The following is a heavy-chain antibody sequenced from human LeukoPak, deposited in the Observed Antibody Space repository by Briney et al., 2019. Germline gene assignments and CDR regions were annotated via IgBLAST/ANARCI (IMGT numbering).Heavy chain of an antibody. V-gene: IGHV3-9*01. CDR1: GFTFSSYS. CDR2: ISWNSGSI. D-gene: IGHD4-23*01. Sequence: GGSLRLSCTASGFTFSSYSMNWVRQAPGKGLEWVSGISWNSGSIGYADSVKGRFTISRDNAKNSLYLQMNGLRAEDTALYYCAKDLTTVVTTYFDYWGQGTLVTVSS. CDR3: AKDLTTVVTTYFDY. J-gene: IGHJ4*02.